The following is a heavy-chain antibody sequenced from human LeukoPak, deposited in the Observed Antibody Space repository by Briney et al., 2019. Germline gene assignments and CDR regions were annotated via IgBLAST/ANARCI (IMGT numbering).Heavy chain of an antibody. J-gene: IGHJ4*02. D-gene: IGHD3-16*01. CDR2: IDYRGRT. CDR3: ANYVSGTMRDY. Sequence: SEPLTLTCTVSGGSITTSGHYWGWIRQPPGKGLEWIGSIDYRGRTTYNPSLKSRVTISADTSRNQFSLKLSSVTATDTAVYYCANYVSGTMRDYWGQGTLVTVSS. V-gene: IGHV4-39*01. CDR1: GGSITTSGHY.